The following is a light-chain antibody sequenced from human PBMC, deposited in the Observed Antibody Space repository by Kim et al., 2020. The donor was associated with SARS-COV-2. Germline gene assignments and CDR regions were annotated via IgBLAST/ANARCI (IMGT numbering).Light chain of an antibody. CDR2: GKN. V-gene: IGLV3-19*01. Sequence: AVGKTGSITCQEDSIRSYYAIWYQQKPGQAHVLVIYGKNNRPSGIPDRFSGSSSGNTASLTITGAQAEDEADYYCNSRDSSGNHVVFGGGTQLTVL. J-gene: IGLJ2*01. CDR1: SIRSYY. CDR3: NSRDSSGNHVV.